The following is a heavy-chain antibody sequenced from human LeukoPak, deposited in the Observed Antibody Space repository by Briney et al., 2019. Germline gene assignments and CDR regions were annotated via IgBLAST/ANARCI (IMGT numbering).Heavy chain of an antibody. D-gene: IGHD5-18*01. Sequence: SETLSLTCAVYGGSLSGYYWSWIRQPPGKGLEWIGEINHSGSTNYNPSLKSRVTISVDTSKNQFSLKLSSVTAADTAVYYCARASRYSYGLHFDYWGQGTLVTVSS. J-gene: IGHJ4*02. CDR1: GGSLSGYY. CDR2: INHSGST. V-gene: IGHV4-34*01. CDR3: ARASRYSYGLHFDY.